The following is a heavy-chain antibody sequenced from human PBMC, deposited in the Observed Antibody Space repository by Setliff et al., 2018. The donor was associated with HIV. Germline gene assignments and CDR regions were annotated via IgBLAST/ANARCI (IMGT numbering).Heavy chain of an antibody. CDR2: ISNDATQT. V-gene: IGHV3-30*04. D-gene: IGHD5-12*01. Sequence: GGSLRLSCSASGFQFTPYVFHWVRQAPGKGLEWVAVISNDATQTYYADSVRGRFTISRDNAKNSLYLQMNSLRAEDTAVYYCARDPGRGGYDLHLDYWGQGTLVTVSS. CDR3: ARDPGRGGYDLHLDY. J-gene: IGHJ4*02. CDR1: GFQFTPYV.